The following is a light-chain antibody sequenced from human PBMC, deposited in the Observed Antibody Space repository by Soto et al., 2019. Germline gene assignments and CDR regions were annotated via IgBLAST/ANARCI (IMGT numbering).Light chain of an antibody. Sequence: EIVLTQSPGTLSLSPGERVTLSCRASQSFSGNYLTWYQHKPGQAPRLLIYGSYHRATGIPDRFSGSGSGTDFSLTITRLEPEDFAVYYCQQYGDSLSNTFGQGTRLEIK. V-gene: IGKV3-20*01. CDR1: QSFSGNY. CDR2: GSY. J-gene: IGKJ5*01. CDR3: QQYGDSLSNT.